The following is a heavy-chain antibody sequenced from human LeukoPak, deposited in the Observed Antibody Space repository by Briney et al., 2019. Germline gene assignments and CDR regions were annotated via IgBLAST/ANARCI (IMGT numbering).Heavy chain of an antibody. V-gene: IGHV3-21*01. Sequence: GGSLRLSCAASGFTFSSYSMNWVPQAPGKGLEWVSSISSSSSYIYYADSEKGRFTISRDNAKNSLYLQMNSLRAEDTAVYYCAREGSSWPMDFDYWGQGTLVTVSS. J-gene: IGHJ4*02. D-gene: IGHD6-13*01. CDR1: GFTFSSYS. CDR3: AREGSSWPMDFDY. CDR2: ISSSSSYI.